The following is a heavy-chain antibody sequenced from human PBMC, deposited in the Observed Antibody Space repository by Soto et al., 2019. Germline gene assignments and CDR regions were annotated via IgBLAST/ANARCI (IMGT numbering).Heavy chain of an antibody. CDR1: GFTFSSYG. V-gene: IGHV3-33*01. CDR3: ARDDSSGWGNYYYYYGMDV. J-gene: IGHJ6*02. CDR2: IWYDGSNK. D-gene: IGHD6-19*01. Sequence: QVQLVESGGGVVQPGRSLRLSCAASGFTFSSYGMHWVRQAPGKGLEWVAVIWYDGSNKYYADSVKGRFTISRDNSKNTLYLQMNSLRAEDTAVYYCARDDSSGWGNYYYYYGMDVWGQGTTVTVSS.